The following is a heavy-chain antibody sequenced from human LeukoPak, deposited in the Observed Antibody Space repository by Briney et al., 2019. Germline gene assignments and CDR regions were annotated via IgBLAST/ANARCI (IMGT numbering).Heavy chain of an antibody. CDR2: INSDGSST. V-gene: IGHV3-74*01. CDR3: VRVAAVDI. CDR1: GFTFSSYW. J-gene: IGHJ3*02. Sequence: PGESLRLSCAASGFTFSSYWMHWVRQAPGKGLVCVSRINSDGSSTSYADSVKGRFNISRDNAQNTLYLQMNSLRAEDTAVYYWVRVAAVDIWGQGTMVTVSS.